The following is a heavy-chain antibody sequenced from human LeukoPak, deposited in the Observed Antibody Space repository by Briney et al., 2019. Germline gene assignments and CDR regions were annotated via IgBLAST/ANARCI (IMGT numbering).Heavy chain of an antibody. CDR1: GGSISSYY. CDR2: IYYSGST. V-gene: IGHV4-59*12. D-gene: IGHD3-10*01. CDR3: ARDTTVVGVKGNWFDP. J-gene: IGHJ5*02. Sequence: SETLSLTCTVSGGSISSYYWSWIRQPPGKGLEWIGYIYYSGSTYYNPSLKSRVIISVDMSKNQLSLKVSSVTAADTAVYYCARDTTVVGVKGNWFDPWGQGTLVTVSS.